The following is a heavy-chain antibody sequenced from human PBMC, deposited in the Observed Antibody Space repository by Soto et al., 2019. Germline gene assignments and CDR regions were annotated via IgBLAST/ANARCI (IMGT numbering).Heavy chain of an antibody. V-gene: IGHV1-69*06. D-gene: IGHD3-16*02. CDR2: IIPIFGTA. J-gene: IGHJ1*01. Sequence: QVQLVQSGAEVKKPGSSVKVSCKASGGTFSSYAISWVRQAPGQGLEWMGGIIPIFGTANYAQKFQGRVTITADKSTSTAYMELSSLRSEDTAVYYCARYDYVCGSYRYTGFYESFQHWVQGTLVTVSS. CDR3: ARYDYVCGSYRYTGFYESFQH. CDR1: GGTFSSYA.